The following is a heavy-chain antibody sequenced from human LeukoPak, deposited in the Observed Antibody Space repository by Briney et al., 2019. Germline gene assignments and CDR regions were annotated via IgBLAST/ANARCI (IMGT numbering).Heavy chain of an antibody. J-gene: IGHJ2*01. V-gene: IGHV4-4*07. CDR1: GGSISSYY. Sequence: SETLSLTCTVSGGSISSYYWSWIRQPAGKGLEWIGRIYTSGSTNYNPSLKSRVTMSVDTSKNQFSLKLSSVTAADTAVYYCARDPVVPATSMQFDWYFDLWGRGTLVTVSS. CDR2: IYTSGST. CDR3: ARDPVVPATSMQFDWYFDL. D-gene: IGHD2-21*02.